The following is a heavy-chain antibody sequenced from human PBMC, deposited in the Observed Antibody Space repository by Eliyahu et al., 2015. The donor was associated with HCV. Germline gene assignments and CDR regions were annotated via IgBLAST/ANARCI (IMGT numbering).Heavy chain of an antibody. CDR2: IHYSGRA. CDR3: ASGGGGIAVTGTGGWFDP. CDR1: GXSIPTYY. Sequence: QVQLQESGPGLVKPSETLSLTCTVSGXSIPTYYWSWIRQPPGKGLEWIGYIHYSGRANXNPSLKSRVTISVDTSKNQFSLKLTSVTAADTAMYYCASGGGGIAVTGTGGWFDPWGQGTLVTVSS. V-gene: IGHV4-59*01. J-gene: IGHJ5*02. D-gene: IGHD6-19*01.